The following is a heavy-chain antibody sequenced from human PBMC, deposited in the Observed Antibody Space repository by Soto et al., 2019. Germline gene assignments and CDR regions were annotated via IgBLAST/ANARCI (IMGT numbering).Heavy chain of an antibody. CDR2: ISYDGSNK. CDR3: ATGSYSGRYSDFDY. Sequence: QVQLVESGGGVVQPGRSLRLSCAASGFTFSTYGMFWVRQAPGRGLEWVAFISYDGSNKYYSDSVKGRFTISRDNSKNTLYLQMNSLIAEDTAVYYCATGSYSGRYSDFDYWGQGTLVTVSS. V-gene: IGHV3-30*03. D-gene: IGHD1-26*01. J-gene: IGHJ4*02. CDR1: GFTFSTYG.